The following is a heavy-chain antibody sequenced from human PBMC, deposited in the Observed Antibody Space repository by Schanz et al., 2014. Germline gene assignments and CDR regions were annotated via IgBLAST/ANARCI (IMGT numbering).Heavy chain of an antibody. CDR1: GFTFSFSG. Sequence: QVQLVESGGGVVQPGGSLRLSCAASGFTFSFSGMQWVRQAPGKGLEWVAFIRSDGSNENYADSVRGRFTISRDNSKNTLSLQMNSLRAEDTAVYYCAKELRPGTERPRGNFDYWGQGTLVTVSS. V-gene: IGHV3-30*02. CDR2: IRSDGSNE. D-gene: IGHD6-13*01. CDR3: AKELRPGTERPRGNFDY. J-gene: IGHJ4*02.